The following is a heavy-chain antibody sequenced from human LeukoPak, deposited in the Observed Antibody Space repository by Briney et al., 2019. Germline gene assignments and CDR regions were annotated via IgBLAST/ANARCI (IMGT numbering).Heavy chain of an antibody. Sequence: SGGSLRLSCAASGFTFDDYAMHWARQAPGKGLEWVSGISGSGGNTYYADAVKGRFTVSRDNSRKTLYLQMDSLRAEDTAVYYCVKTGGVFLSRYPPLDYWGHGTLVTVSS. V-gene: IGHV3-23*01. J-gene: IGHJ4*01. CDR2: ISGSGGNT. CDR3: VKTGGVFLSRYPPLDY. D-gene: IGHD3-16*01. CDR1: GFTFDDYA.